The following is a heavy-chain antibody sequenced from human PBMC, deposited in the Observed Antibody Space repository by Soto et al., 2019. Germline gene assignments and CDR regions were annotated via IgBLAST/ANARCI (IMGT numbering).Heavy chain of an antibody. CDR1: GFSVSSTY. CDR2: LYKNDDT. V-gene: IGHV3-53*01. CDR3: ARALGTVTKDF. Sequence: EVQLVESGGGLIQPGGSLRLSCAASGFSVSSTYMSWVRQVPGKGLEWVSSLYKNDDTYYAESVRGRFTISRDNSKNSLYLEMTSLSADDTAVYYCARALGTVTKDFWGQGTLVTVSS. D-gene: IGHD4-17*01. J-gene: IGHJ1*01.